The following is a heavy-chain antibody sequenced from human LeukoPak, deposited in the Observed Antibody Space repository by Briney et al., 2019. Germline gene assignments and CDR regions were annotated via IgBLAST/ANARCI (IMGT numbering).Heavy chain of an antibody. D-gene: IGHD3-10*01. V-gene: IGHV3-23*01. CDR3: AKQLDSGNYYPTGDDY. CDR1: GFTLSSYA. J-gene: IGHJ4*02. Sequence: GGSLRLSCAASGFTLSSYATTWVRQAPGKGLEWVSAISGSGADTYYADSVKGRFTISRDTSKNTVYLQMNSLRDEDTAVYYCAKQLDSGNYYPTGDDYWGQGTLVTVSS. CDR2: ISGSGADT.